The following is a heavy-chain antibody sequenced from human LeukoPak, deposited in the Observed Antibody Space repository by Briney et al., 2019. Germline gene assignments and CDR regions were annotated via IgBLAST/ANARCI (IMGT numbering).Heavy chain of an antibody. D-gene: IGHD2-15*01. V-gene: IGHV3-48*01. CDR1: GFTFSTYS. CDR2: TSTGSAVI. J-gene: IGHJ5*01. CDR3: ARDVGYCSGGSCYRWFAS. Sequence: GGSLRLSCAASGFTFSTYSMSWVRQAPGEGLEWVSYTSTGSAVIYYADSVKGRFTISRDDARNSVSLQMNSLRADDTAVYYCARDVGYCSGGSCYRWFASWGQGTLVTVSS.